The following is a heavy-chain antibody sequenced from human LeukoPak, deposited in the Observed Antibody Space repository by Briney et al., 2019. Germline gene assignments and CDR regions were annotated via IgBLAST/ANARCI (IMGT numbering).Heavy chain of an antibody. Sequence: GGSLRLSCAASGFTFISYAMSWVRQAPGKGLEWVSAISGSGGSTYYADSVKGRFTISIDNSKNTLYLQMNSLRAEDTAVYYCAQTPVVRGDPPAYWGQGTLVTVSS. J-gene: IGHJ4*02. CDR3: AQTPVVRGDPPAY. CDR1: GFTFISYA. V-gene: IGHV3-23*01. D-gene: IGHD3-10*01. CDR2: ISGSGGST.